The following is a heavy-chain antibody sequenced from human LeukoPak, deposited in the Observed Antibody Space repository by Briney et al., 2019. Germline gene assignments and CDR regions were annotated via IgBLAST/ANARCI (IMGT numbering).Heavy chain of an antibody. CDR1: GGSFSGYY. D-gene: IGHD3-10*01. J-gene: IGHJ4*02. V-gene: IGHV4-34*01. CDR3: ATGELLSHRAFDY. Sequence: PSETLSLTCAVYGGSFSGYYWSWIRQPPGKGLEWIGEINHSGSTNYNPSLKSRVTISVDTPKNQFSLKLSSVTAADTAVYYCATGELLSHRAFDYWGQGTLVTVSS. CDR2: INHSGST.